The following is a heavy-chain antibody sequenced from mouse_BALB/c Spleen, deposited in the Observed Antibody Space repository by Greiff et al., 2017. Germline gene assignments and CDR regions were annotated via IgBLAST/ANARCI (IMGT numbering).Heavy chain of an antibody. CDR2: IWAGGST. CDR1: GFSLTSYG. J-gene: IGHJ4*01. D-gene: IGHD2-10*02. Sequence: VKLQESGPGLVAPSQSLSITCTVSGFSLTSYGVHWVRQPPGKGLEWLGVIWAGGSTNYNSALMSRLSISKDNSKSQVFLKMNSLQTDDTAMYYCARDREYGNYEAMDYWGQGTSVTVSS. CDR3: ARDREYGNYEAMDY. V-gene: IGHV2-9*02.